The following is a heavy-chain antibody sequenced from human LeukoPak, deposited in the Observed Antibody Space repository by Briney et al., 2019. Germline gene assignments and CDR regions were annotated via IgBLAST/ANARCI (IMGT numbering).Heavy chain of an antibody. V-gene: IGHV4-34*01. CDR2: INHSGGT. D-gene: IGHD1-7*01. Sequence: PSETLSLTCTVYGGSFSDYYWSWIRQPPGKGLEWIGEINHSGGTNYNPSLKSRVTISIDTSKNQFSLRLSSLTAADTGVYYCTRTNWNYYYYYYYMDVWGKGTTVTVSS. J-gene: IGHJ6*03. CDR3: TRTNWNYYYYYYYMDV. CDR1: GGSFSDYY.